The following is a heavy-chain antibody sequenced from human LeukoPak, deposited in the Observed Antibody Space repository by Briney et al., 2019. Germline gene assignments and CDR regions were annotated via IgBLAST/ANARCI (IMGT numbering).Heavy chain of an antibody. CDR3: ARVGWELLHGAFDI. CDR1: GFTFSDYN. Sequence: GGSLRLSCAASGFTFSDYNMDWVRQAPGKGLEWVSYITNGGSTIHHADSVKGRFTISRDNAKKTLYLQMNSLRAEDTAVYYCARVGWELLHGAFDIWGQGTMVTVSS. V-gene: IGHV3-11*01. CDR2: ITNGGSTI. J-gene: IGHJ3*02. D-gene: IGHD1-26*01.